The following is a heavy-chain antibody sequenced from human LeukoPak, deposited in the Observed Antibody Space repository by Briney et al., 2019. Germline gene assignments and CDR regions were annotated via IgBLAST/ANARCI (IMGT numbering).Heavy chain of an antibody. D-gene: IGHD3-10*01. Sequence: GGSLRLSCAASGFTFSSYSMNWVRQAPGKGLEWVSSISSSSSYIYYAGSVKGRFTISRDNSKHSLYLQMNSLRAEDTAVYYCASEVLLWFGESLSDIWGQGTMVTVSS. CDR1: GFTFSSYS. CDR3: ASEVLLWFGESLSDI. V-gene: IGHV3-21*01. CDR2: ISSSSSYI. J-gene: IGHJ3*02.